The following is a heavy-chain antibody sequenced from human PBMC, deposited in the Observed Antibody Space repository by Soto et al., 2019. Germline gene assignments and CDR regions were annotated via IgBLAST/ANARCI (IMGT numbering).Heavy chain of an antibody. D-gene: IGHD5-18*01. J-gene: IGHJ6*02. CDR3: AREVDTAMAPPDYYYGMDV. Sequence: GGSLRLSCAASGFTFSSYSMNWVRQAPGKGLEWVSSISSSSSYIYYADSVKGRFTISRDNAKNSLYLQMNSLRAEDTAVYYCAREVDTAMAPPDYYYGMDVWGQGTTVTVSS. V-gene: IGHV3-21*01. CDR2: ISSSSSYI. CDR1: GFTFSSYS.